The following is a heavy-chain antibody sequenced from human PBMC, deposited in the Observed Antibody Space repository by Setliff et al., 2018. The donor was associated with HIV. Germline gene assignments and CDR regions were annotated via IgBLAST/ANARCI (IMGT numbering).Heavy chain of an antibody. J-gene: IGHJ4*02. Sequence: EASVKVSCKASGCTFTSYYMHWVRQAPGQGLAWVGIINPSGSSTSYAQKFQGRVTMTRYTSTSTVYMELSSLRSEDTAVYYCARVEYYYDSSGYYYDYWGQGTLVTVSS. D-gene: IGHD3-22*01. CDR3: ARVEYYYDSSGYYYDY. CDR2: INPSGSST. CDR1: GCTFTSYY. V-gene: IGHV1-46*01.